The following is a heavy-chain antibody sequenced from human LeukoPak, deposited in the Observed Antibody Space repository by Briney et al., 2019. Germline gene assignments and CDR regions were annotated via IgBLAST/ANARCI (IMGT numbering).Heavy chain of an antibody. Sequence: PSETLSLTCVVSSGSVSGGYCVWIRQSPGKGLEWIGEINHSGRTNYKPSLENRVTISLDKSTGQFSLKLRSVTAADSGVYFCARDPCTTINCPLRFWGPGTLVTVSS. CDR2: INHSGRT. V-gene: IGHV4-34*01. CDR1: SGSVSGGY. J-gene: IGHJ4*02. D-gene: IGHD1-1*01. CDR3: ARDPCTTINCPLRF.